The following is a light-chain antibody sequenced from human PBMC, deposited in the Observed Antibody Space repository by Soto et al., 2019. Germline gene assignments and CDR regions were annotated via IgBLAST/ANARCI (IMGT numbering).Light chain of an antibody. Sequence: DIVTTQSPLSLLVTPGEPASISCKSSQSPLHSNGNYFLAWYLQKPGQSPQVLSYLGSNRASGVPDRFSGSGSGTDFTLKISRVEAEDVGVYYCMQALQTPYTVGQGTKLEIK. CDR1: QSPLHSNGNYF. J-gene: IGKJ2*01. CDR3: MQALQTPYT. CDR2: LGS. V-gene: IGKV2-28*01.